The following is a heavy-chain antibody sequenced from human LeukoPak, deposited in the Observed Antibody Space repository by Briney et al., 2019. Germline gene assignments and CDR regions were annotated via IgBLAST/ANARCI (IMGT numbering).Heavy chain of an antibody. CDR1: GFTFSSYG. J-gene: IGHJ4*02. Sequence: GGSLRLSCAASGFTFSSYGMHWVRQAPGKGLEWVAFIRYDGSNKYYADSVKGRFTISRDNSKNTLYLQMNSLRAEDTAVYYCAKSNIGSETDSGSYWAFDYWGQGTLVTVSS. D-gene: IGHD1-26*01. V-gene: IGHV3-30*02. CDR3: AKSNIGSETDSGSYWAFDY. CDR2: IRYDGSNK.